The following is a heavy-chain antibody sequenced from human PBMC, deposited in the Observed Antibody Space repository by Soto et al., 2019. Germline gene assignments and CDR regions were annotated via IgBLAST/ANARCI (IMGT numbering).Heavy chain of an antibody. D-gene: IGHD6-19*01. V-gene: IGHV5-10-1*01. Sequence: PGDALGNSGTSSQCSFTAYWLTSMLPMPGKGLEWMGRIDPSASYTNYSPSFQGHVTISADKSISTAYLQWSSLKASDTAMYYCARSSSGWQDDAFDIWGQGTMVTVS. CDR3: ARSSSGWQDDAFDI. CDR1: QCSFTAYW. J-gene: IGHJ3*02. CDR2: IDPSASYT.